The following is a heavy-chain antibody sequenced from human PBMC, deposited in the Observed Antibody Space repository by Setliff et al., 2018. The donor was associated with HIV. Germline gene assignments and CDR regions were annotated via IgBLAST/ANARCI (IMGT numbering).Heavy chain of an antibody. J-gene: IGHJ4*02. V-gene: IGHV4-39*07. Sequence: SETLSLTCSVSGGSMRGSSFYWGWIRQTPGTGLEWIGEIYHSGSTHYNPSLQSRVTISVDKSKSQFSLKLDSVTAADTAVYYCARNSQKGIQPLLLASWGPGTLVTVSS. CDR2: IYHSGST. CDR1: GGSMRGSSFY. CDR3: ARNSQKGIQPLLLAS. D-gene: IGHD1-1*01.